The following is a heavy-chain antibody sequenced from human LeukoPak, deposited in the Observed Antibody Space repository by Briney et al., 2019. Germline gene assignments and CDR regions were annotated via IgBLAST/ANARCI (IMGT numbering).Heavy chain of an antibody. J-gene: IGHJ3*02. Sequence: SETLSLTCTVSGGSISSGDYYWSWIRQPPGKGLEWIGYIYHSGSTYYNPSLKSRVIMSVDTSKNQFSLKLSSVTAADTAVYYCARIFLDLVVVVADAFDIWGQGTMVTVSS. CDR3: ARIFLDLVVVVADAFDI. CDR2: IYHSGST. V-gene: IGHV4-30-4*01. D-gene: IGHD2-15*01. CDR1: GGSISSGDYY.